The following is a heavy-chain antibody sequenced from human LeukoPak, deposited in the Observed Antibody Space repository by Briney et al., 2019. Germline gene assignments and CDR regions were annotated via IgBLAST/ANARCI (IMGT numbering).Heavy chain of an antibody. Sequence: GGSLRLSCAASGFTFSSYAMHWVRQAPGKGLEWVAVISYDGSNKYYADSVKGRFTISRDNSKNTLYLQMNSLRAEDTAVYYCAKDLEGTPFDYWGQGTLVTVSS. J-gene: IGHJ4*02. CDR3: AKDLEGTPFDY. V-gene: IGHV3-30*18. CDR2: ISYDGSNK. CDR1: GFTFSSYA. D-gene: IGHD3-3*01.